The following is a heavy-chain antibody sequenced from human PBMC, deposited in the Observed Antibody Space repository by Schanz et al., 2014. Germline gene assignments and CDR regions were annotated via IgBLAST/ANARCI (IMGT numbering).Heavy chain of an antibody. V-gene: IGHV3-33*01. J-gene: IGHJ3*02. Sequence: QAQLVESGGGVVQPGRSLRLSCVASGFTFISYDIHWVRQAPGKGLEWVAVIRYDGRNKNFVESVKGRFTISRDNSNNTVLLQMNSRRAEDTAVYYCAGAVATIRADSFDIWGQGTMVAVSS. D-gene: IGHD5-12*01. CDR1: GFTFISYD. CDR3: AGAVATIRADSFDI. CDR2: IRYDGRNK.